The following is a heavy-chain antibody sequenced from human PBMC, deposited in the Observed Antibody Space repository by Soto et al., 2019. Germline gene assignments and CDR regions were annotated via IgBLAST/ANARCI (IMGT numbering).Heavy chain of an antibody. J-gene: IGHJ6*02. V-gene: IGHV3-30-3*01. CDR2: ISYDGSNK. CDR3: ARVMDKQLSPGPHYYYGMDV. CDR1: GFTFSSYA. D-gene: IGHD6-6*01. Sequence: GGSLRLSCAASGFTFSSYAMHWVRQAPGKGLEWVAVISYDGSNKYYADSVKGRFTISRDNSKNTLYLQMNSLRAEDTAVYYCARVMDKQLSPGPHYYYGMDVWGQGTTVTVSS.